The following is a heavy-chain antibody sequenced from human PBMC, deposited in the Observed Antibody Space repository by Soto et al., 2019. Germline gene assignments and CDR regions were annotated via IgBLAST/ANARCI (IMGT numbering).Heavy chain of an antibody. Sequence: EVQLEESGGGLVQPGGSLKLYSAASGFTFSGSAMHWVRQASGKGLEWVGRIRSKANSYATAYAASVTGRFTISRDDSKNTAYLQMNSLKTEDTAVYYCTRHVSANGFDYWGQGTLVTVSS. CDR3: TRHVSANGFDY. V-gene: IGHV3-73*01. CDR2: IRSKANSYAT. CDR1: GFTFSGSA. D-gene: IGHD6-25*01. J-gene: IGHJ4*02.